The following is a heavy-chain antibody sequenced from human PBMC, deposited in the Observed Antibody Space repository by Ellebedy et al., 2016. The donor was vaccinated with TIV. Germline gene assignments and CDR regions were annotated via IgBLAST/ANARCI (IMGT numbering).Heavy chain of an antibody. D-gene: IGHD3-10*02. V-gene: IGHV1-8*01. J-gene: IGHJ6*02. CDR1: GFSFTSYD. CDR3: AMLGPYTDYFYYDVDV. CDR2: INPHSGNT. Sequence: ASVTVSCXASGFSFTSYDINWVRQATGQGLEWMGWINPHSGNTDFAQKFQGRLSMTRNTSITTVYMELSSLRSEDTAIYYCAMLGPYTDYFYYDVDVWGQGTMVTVSS.